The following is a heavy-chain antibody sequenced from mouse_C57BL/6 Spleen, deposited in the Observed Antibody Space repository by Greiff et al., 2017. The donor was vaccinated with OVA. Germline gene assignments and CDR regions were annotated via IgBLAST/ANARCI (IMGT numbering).Heavy chain of an antibody. CDR2: IYPGDGDT. CDR1: GYAFSSYW. V-gene: IGHV1-80*01. J-gene: IGHJ2*01. Sequence: QVHVKQSGAELVKPGASVKISCKASGYAFSSYWMNWVKQRPGKGLEWIGQIYPGDGDTNYNGKFKGKATLTADKSSSTAYMQLSSLTSEDSAVYFCARKTAQDYFDYWGQGTTLTVSS. D-gene: IGHD3-2*02. CDR3: ARKTAQDYFDY.